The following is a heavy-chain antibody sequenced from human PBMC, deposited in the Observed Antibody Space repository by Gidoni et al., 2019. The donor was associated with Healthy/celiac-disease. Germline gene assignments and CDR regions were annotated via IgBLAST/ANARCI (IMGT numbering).Heavy chain of an antibody. Sequence: EVQLLESGGGLVQPGGSLRLSCAASGFTFSSYAMSWVRQAPGKGLEWVSAISGSGGSTYYADSVKGRFTISRDNSKNTLYLQMNSLRAEDTAVYYCAKGKRGIAVAGDWYFDLWGRGTLVTVSS. D-gene: IGHD6-19*01. V-gene: IGHV3-23*01. CDR1: GFTFSSYA. CDR3: AKGKRGIAVAGDWYFDL. CDR2: ISGSGGST. J-gene: IGHJ2*01.